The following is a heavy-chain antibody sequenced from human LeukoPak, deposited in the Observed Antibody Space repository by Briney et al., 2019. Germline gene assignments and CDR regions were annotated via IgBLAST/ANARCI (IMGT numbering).Heavy chain of an antibody. CDR3: ARTYYYDSSGPTPCFDY. V-gene: IGHV4-34*01. Sequence: PSETLSLTCADYGGSFSGYYWSWIRQPPGKGLEWIGEINHSGSTNYNPSLKSRVTISVDTSKNQFSLKLSSVTAADTAVYYCARTYYYDSSGPTPCFDYWGQGTLVTVSS. J-gene: IGHJ4*02. D-gene: IGHD3-22*01. CDR1: GGSFSGYY. CDR2: INHSGST.